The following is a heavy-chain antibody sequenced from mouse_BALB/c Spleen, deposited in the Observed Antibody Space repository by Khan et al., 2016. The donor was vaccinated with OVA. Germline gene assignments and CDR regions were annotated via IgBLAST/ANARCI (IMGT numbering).Heavy chain of an antibody. CDR2: ISYSGST. Sequence: EVQLQESGPSLVKPSQTLSLTCSVTGDSITSGYWNWIRKFPGNKLEYMGYISYSGSTYYNPSLKSRISITRDTSKNQYYLQLNSVTTEDIATYYCARDYGSSSWFAYWGQGTLVTVSA. J-gene: IGHJ3*01. D-gene: IGHD1-1*01. CDR3: ARDYGSSSWFAY. CDR1: GDSITSGY. V-gene: IGHV3-8*02.